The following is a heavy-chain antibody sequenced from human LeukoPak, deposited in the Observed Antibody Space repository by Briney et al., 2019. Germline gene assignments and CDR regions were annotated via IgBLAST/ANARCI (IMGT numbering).Heavy chain of an antibody. J-gene: IGHJ5*02. V-gene: IGHV1-8*03. D-gene: IGHD2-2*01. Sequence: GASVKVSCKASGYTFTSYDINWVRQATGQGLEWMGWMNPNSGNTGYAQKFQGRVTITRNTSISTAYMELSSLRSEDTAVYYCARGTGIVVVPADGFDPRGQGTLVTVSS. CDR2: MNPNSGNT. CDR1: GYTFTSYD. CDR3: ARGTGIVVVPADGFDP.